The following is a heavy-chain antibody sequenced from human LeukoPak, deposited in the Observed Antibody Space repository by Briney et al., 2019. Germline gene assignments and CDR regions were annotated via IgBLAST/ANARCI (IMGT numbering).Heavy chain of an antibody. CDR2: IYDSGNT. J-gene: IGHJ6*02. D-gene: IGHD4-11*01. CDR3: AGVTTTTRVGMDV. CDR1: GGSVSSSSYY. Sequence: SETLSLTCTVSGGSVSSSSYYWGWIRQPPGKGLELIGSIYDSGNTYYNPTLKSRVAQSVDTSKNQFSLKLSSVTAADTAVYYCAGVTTTTRVGMDVWGQGTTVTVSS. V-gene: IGHV4-39*01.